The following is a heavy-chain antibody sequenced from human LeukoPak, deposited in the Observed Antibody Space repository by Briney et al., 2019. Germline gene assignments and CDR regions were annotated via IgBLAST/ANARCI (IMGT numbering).Heavy chain of an antibody. Sequence: SETLSLTCAVYGGSFSSYYWSWIRQPPGKGLEWIGYTYYSGSTNYNPSLKSRVTISVDTSKNQFSLKLSSVTAADTAVYYCARADFGGNPYFDYWGQGTLVTVSS. CDR2: TYYSGST. D-gene: IGHD4-23*01. J-gene: IGHJ4*02. CDR3: ARADFGGNPYFDY. CDR1: GGSFSSYY. V-gene: IGHV4-59*01.